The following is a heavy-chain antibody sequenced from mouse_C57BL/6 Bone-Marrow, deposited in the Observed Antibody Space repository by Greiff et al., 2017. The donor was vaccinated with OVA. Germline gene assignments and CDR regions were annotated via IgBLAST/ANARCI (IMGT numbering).Heavy chain of an antibody. CDR3: ARQGDGYEGFAY. V-gene: IGHV5-12*01. CDR1: GFTFSDYY. J-gene: IGHJ3*01. D-gene: IGHD2-2*01. CDR2: ISNGGGST. Sequence: DVKLVESGGGLVQPGGSLKLSCAASGFTFSDYYMYWVRQTPEKRLEWVAYISNGGGSTYYPDTVKGRFTISRDNAKNTLYLQMSRLKSEDTAMYYCARQGDGYEGFAYWGQGTLVTVSA.